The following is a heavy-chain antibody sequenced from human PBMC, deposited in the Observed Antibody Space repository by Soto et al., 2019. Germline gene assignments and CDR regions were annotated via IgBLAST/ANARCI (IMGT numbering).Heavy chain of an antibody. CDR3: ATIRRTQLLLSYYYYYMDV. CDR1: GGSISSGGYY. D-gene: IGHD2-2*01. V-gene: IGHV4-31*03. Sequence: SETLSLTCTVSGGSISSGGYYWSWIRQHPGKGLEWIGYIYYSGSTYYNPSLKSRVTISVDTSKNQFSLKLSSVTAADTAVYYCATIRRTQLLLSYYYYYMDVWGKGTTVTVSS. J-gene: IGHJ6*03. CDR2: IYYSGST.